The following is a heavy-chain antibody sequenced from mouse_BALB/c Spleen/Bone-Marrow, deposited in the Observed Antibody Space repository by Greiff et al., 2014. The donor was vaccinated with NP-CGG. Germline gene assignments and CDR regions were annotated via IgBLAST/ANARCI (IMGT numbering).Heavy chain of an antibody. J-gene: IGHJ4*01. V-gene: IGHV14-3*02. CDR1: GFNIKDTY. CDR3: ARYRYYGSSYAMDY. CDR2: IDPANGNT. Sequence: EVQLQQSGAELVKPGASVKLSCTASGFNIKDTYMHWVMQRPEQGLEWIGRIDPANGNTKYDPKFQGKATITADTSSNTAYLQLSSLTPEDTAVYYCARYRYYGSSYAMDYWGQGTSVTVSS. D-gene: IGHD1-1*01.